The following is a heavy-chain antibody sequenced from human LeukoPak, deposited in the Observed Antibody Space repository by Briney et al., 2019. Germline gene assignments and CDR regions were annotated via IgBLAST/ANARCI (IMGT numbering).Heavy chain of an antibody. CDR2: IYYSGST. Sequence: SETLSLTCTVSGGSVSSGSYYWSWIRQPPGKGLEWIVYIYYSGSTNYNPSLKSRVTISVDTSKNQFSLKLSSVTAADTAVYYCARGTWGYCSSTSCYKDWGQGTLVTVSS. D-gene: IGHD2-2*01. CDR3: ARGTWGYCSSTSCYKD. CDR1: GGSVSSGSYY. V-gene: IGHV4-61*01. J-gene: IGHJ4*02.